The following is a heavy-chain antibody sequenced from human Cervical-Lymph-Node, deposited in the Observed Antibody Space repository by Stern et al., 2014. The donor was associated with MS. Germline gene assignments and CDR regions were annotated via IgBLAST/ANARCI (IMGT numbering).Heavy chain of an antibody. CDR3: AQWGGVHKEWWSGPFDW. V-gene: IGHV1-2*02. J-gene: IGHJ4*02. Sequence: QMQLVQSGAEVKKPGASVKVSCKTSGNTFTGHFFHWVRQAPGQGLEWMGWISPKSGDTEYAQKVQGSVTMTRDTSIRTVYLEVTSDDTAVYYCAQWGGVHKEWWSGPFDWWGQGTLVIVS. CDR2: ISPKSGDT. D-gene: IGHD2-15*01. CDR1: GNTFTGHF.